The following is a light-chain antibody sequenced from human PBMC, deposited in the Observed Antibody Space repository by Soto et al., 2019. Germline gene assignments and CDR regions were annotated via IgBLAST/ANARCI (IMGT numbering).Light chain of an antibody. CDR2: GVS. CDR3: SSYTTTYTWV. V-gene: IGLV2-14*01. CDR1: SSDVGSQNF. Sequence: QSALTQPASVSGSPGQSITISCTGTSSDVGSQNFVSWHQQHPGKAPKFIIYGVSNRPSGVSNRFSGSKSGNTASLTISGLQPDDEPDYYCSSYTTTYTWVFGGGTKLTVL. J-gene: IGLJ3*02.